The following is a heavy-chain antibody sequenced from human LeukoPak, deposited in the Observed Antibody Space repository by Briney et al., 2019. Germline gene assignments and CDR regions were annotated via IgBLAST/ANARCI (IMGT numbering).Heavy chain of an antibody. CDR2: INHSGGRT. CDR1: GITLSNYG. J-gene: IGHJ4*02. D-gene: IGHD3-22*01. Sequence: PWGSLRLSCAVSGITLSNYGLSWVRQPPGKGLEWVAGINHSGGRTNYPDSVKGRFTISRDNPKNTLYLQMNSLRAEDTAVYFCAKRGVVIRVILVGFHKEAYYFDSWGQGALVTVSS. CDR3: AKRGVVIRVILVGFHKEAYYFDS. V-gene: IGHV3-23*01.